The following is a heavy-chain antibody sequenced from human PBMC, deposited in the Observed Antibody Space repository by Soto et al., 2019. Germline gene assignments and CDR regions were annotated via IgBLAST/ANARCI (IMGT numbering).Heavy chain of an antibody. D-gene: IGHD3-3*01. CDR2: ISSSSFTI. CDR1: GFRFSDYS. J-gene: IGHJ4*02. CDR3: ARDYNDCWSGHFDC. Sequence: EVHLVESGGRVVQPGGSLRLSCAASGFRFSDYSMNWVRQAPGRGLEWVSYISSSSFTIHYADSVEGRFAISRDNAKNSLYLQMNSLRAEAAAVYYCARDYNDCWSGHFDCWGQGALVTVSS. V-gene: IGHV3-48*01.